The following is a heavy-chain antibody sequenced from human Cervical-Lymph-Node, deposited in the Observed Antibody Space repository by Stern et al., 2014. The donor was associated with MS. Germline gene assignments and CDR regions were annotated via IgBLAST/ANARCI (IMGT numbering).Heavy chain of an antibody. CDR3: ARGRGGNYRYYFDY. CDR2: ISSGGSYI. CDR1: GFTFSSYS. J-gene: IGHJ4*02. D-gene: IGHD4-23*01. V-gene: IGHV3-21*01. Sequence: EDQLVESGGGLVKPGGSLRLSCAASGFTFSSYSMNWVRQAPGKGLEWAASISSGGSYIYYADSLKGRFTISRDNAKNSLYLQMNSLRAEDTAVYYCARGRGGNYRYYFDYWGQGTLVTVSS.